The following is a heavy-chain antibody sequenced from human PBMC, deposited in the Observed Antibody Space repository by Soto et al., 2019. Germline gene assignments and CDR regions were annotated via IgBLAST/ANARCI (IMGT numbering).Heavy chain of an antibody. Sequence: QVQLVQSGAEVKKPGSSVKVSCKASGVTFSNFGVSWVRQAPGQGLEYMGGIIPKFGTTNYAQKFRARVAITADESTSTAYMELNSLRSEDTAVYYCARASGRGWYNWFDPWGQGTLVTVSS. CDR2: IIPKFGTT. CDR3: ARASGRGWYNWFDP. CDR1: GVTFSNFG. J-gene: IGHJ5*02. V-gene: IGHV1-69*01. D-gene: IGHD6-19*01.